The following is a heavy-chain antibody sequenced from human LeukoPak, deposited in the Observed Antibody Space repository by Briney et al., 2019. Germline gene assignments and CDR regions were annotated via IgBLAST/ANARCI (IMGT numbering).Heavy chain of an antibody. CDR2: IDPNSGGT. CDR3: ARGDIQWDY. Sequence: ASVKLSCKASGYTFTAYYIHWVRQAPGQGLEWMGWIDPNSGGTNFAQKFQGRVTMTRDTSITTAYVELSSLKSDDTAVYYCARGDIQWDYWGQGTLVTVSS. CDR1: GYTFTAYY. D-gene: IGHD6-19*01. J-gene: IGHJ4*02. V-gene: IGHV1-2*02.